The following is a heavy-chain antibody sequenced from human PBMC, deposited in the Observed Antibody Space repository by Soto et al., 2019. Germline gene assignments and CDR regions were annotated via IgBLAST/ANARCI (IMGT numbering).Heavy chain of an antibody. Sequence: SVKVSCKASGGTFSSYAISWVRQAPGQGLEWMGGIIPIFGTANYAQKFQGRVTITADESTSTAYMELSSLRSEDTAVYYCARARGWDDTLTGPFNDYSGQGTLVTVSS. CDR1: GGTFSSYA. D-gene: IGHD3-9*01. CDR3: ARARGWDDTLTGPFNDY. J-gene: IGHJ4*02. V-gene: IGHV1-69*13. CDR2: IIPIFGTA.